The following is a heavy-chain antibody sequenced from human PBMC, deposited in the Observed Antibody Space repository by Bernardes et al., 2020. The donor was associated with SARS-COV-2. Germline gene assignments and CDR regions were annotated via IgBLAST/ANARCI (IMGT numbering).Heavy chain of an antibody. V-gene: IGHV3-30-3*02. D-gene: IGHD5-12*01. J-gene: IGHJ4*02. CDR3: AKLLYSGSDLDY. CDR1: GFTFSTFA. CDR2: MSYDGNYE. Sequence: GWSLRLSCAASGFTFSTFAIHWVRQAPGKGLEWVAVMSYDGNYEYYADSVKDRFTISRDNSKNTVYLQMSSLRAEDTAVYYCAKLLYSGSDLDYWGQGALVTVSS.